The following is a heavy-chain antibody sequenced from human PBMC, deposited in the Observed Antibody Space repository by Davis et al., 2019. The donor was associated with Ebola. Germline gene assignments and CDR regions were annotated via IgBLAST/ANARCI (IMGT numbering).Heavy chain of an antibody. D-gene: IGHD3-10*01. V-gene: IGHV3-48*02. CDR1: GFTFNNYI. CDR3: ARDRAGLDV. CDR2: ISRSGDDI. J-gene: IGHJ6*04. Sequence: GESLKISCTASGFTFNNYIMSWVRQAPGKGLEWVSYISRSGDDIYYADSVKGRFTISRDNAKNSLYLQMNSLRDEDTAVYFCARDRAGLDVWGKGTTVTVSS.